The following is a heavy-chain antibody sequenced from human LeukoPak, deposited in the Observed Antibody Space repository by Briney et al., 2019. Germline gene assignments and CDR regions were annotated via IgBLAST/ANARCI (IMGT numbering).Heavy chain of an antibody. V-gene: IGHV4-34*01. CDR2: INHSGST. J-gene: IGHJ5*02. Sequence: PSETLSLTCAVYGGSFSGYYWSWIRQPPGKGLEWIGEINHSGSTNYNPSLKSRVTISVDTSKNQFSLKLSSVTAADTAIYYCARHPGRFKSHNWFDPWGQGTLVTVSS. D-gene: IGHD2-15*01. CDR3: ARHPGRFKSHNWFDP. CDR1: GGSFSGYY.